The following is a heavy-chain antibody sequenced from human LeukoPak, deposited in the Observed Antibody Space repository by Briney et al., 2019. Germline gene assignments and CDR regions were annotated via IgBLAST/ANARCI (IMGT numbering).Heavy chain of an antibody. J-gene: IGHJ4*02. CDR2: ISGSGDSI. V-gene: IGHV3-11*01. CDR1: GFTFSDYY. Sequence: GGSLRLSCAASGFTFSDYYMTWIRQAPGNGLEWLSYISGSGDSISYADSVRGRFTISRDNANNSLWLQVNSLRAEDTAVYYCARVGVIAAAGTYDYWGQGTLVTVSS. D-gene: IGHD6-13*01. CDR3: ARVGVIAAAGTYDY.